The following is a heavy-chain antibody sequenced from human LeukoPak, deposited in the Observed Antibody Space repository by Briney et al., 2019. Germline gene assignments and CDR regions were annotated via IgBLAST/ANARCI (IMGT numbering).Heavy chain of an antibody. V-gene: IGHV3-33*08. D-gene: IGHD1-1*01. CDR1: GFTFSSYS. CDR2: IWYDGSNK. Sequence: PGGSLRLSCAASGFTFSSYSMNWVRQAPGMGLEWVAVIWYDGSNKYYADSVKGRFTISRDNSKNTLYLQMNSLRAEDTAVYYCARDALADYFDYWGQGTLVTVSS. J-gene: IGHJ4*02. CDR3: ARDALADYFDY.